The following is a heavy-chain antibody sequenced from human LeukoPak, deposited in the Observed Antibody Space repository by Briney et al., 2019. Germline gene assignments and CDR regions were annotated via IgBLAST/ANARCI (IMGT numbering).Heavy chain of an antibody. D-gene: IGHD3-3*01. V-gene: IGHV3-21*01. CDR2: ISSSSSYI. J-gene: IGHJ4*02. CDR1: GFTFSSYS. Sequence: GGSRRLSCAASGFTFSSYSMNWVRQAPGKGLEWVSSISSSSSYIYYADSVKGRFTISRDNAKNSLYLQMNSLRAEDTAVYYCARDLFVGYVYYFDYWGQGTLVTVSS. CDR3: ARDLFVGYVYYFDY.